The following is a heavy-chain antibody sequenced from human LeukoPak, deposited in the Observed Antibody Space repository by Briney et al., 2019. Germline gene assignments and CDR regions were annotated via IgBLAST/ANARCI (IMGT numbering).Heavy chain of an antibody. CDR1: GFTCYRYS. J-gene: IGHJ4*02. CDR3: VRGKLGSGWYEGVFDY. V-gene: IGHV3-21*01. D-gene: IGHD6-19*01. CDR2: ISSSNSNI. Sequence: GVSLTLSCAASGFTCYRYSMNWVRHAPGKGRVWVISISSSNSNIYYEVSVKGRFTISRDHDKNPLFLQMDSLRAEDTSVCYCVRGKLGSGWYEGVFDYGGEGTLVTVSS.